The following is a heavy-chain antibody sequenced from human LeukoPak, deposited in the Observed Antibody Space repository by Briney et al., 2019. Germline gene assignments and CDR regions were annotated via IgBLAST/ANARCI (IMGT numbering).Heavy chain of an antibody. CDR2: IYYSGST. CDR3: ATQAYYYYYMDV. Sequence: SETLSLTCTVSGGSISSSSYYGGWIRHPPGKGREWLGSIYYSGSTYYNPSLKSRVTISVDTSKNQFSLKLSSVTAADTAVYYCATQAYYYYYMDVWGKGTTVTVSS. V-gene: IGHV4-39*01. J-gene: IGHJ6*03. CDR1: GGSISSSSYY.